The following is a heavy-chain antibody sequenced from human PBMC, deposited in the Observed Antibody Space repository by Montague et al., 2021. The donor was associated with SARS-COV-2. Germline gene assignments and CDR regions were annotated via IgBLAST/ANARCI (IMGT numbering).Heavy chain of an antibody. V-gene: IGHV4-59*01. J-gene: IGHJ4*02. D-gene: IGHD1-1*01. CDR1: GGSISSYY. CDR2: VHYIGST. Sequence: SETLSLTCEVSGGSISSYYWSWIRQSPGKGLEWIGYVHYIGSTKYNPSLKTRVTLSLDTPKKHCSLKLKSVTAADTAVYYCARAQNTCFIANCVNYFEVWGLGALVTVSS. CDR3: ARAQNTCFIANCVNYFEV.